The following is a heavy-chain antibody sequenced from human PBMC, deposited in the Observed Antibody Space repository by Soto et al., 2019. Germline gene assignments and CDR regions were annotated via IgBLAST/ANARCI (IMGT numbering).Heavy chain of an antibody. Sequence: GGSLRLSCAVSGFPFSFYGFHWVRQSPGKGLEWLGVIVSDGSAIYHADSLEGRFFITRDNSKDILYLQMNSLRVEDTAVYYCARDDAFDNENGFDMWGQGTMVTVSS. CDR3: ARDDAFDNENGFDM. CDR2: IVSDGSAI. V-gene: IGHV3-33*01. J-gene: IGHJ3*02. D-gene: IGHD3-3*02. CDR1: GFPFSFYG.